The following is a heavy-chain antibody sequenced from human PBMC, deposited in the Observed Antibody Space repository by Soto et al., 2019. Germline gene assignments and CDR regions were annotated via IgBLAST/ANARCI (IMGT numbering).Heavy chain of an antibody. CDR3: ALHYGSGNNYYYYGMDV. CDR1: GGTFSSYA. V-gene: IGHV1-69*12. D-gene: IGHD3-10*01. CDR2: IIPIFGTA. J-gene: IGHJ6*02. Sequence: QVQLVQSGAEVKKPGSSVKVSCKASGGTFSSYAISWVRQAPGQGLERMGGIIPIFGTADYAQKFQGRVTITADESTSTAYMELSSLRSEDTAVYYCALHYGSGNNYYYYGMDVWGQGTTVTVSS.